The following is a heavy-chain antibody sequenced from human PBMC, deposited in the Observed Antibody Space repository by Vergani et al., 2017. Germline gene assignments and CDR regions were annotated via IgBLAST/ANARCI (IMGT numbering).Heavy chain of an antibody. D-gene: IGHD2-8*02. CDR3: AVRPRVNLVGEEIVTKRTFDY. V-gene: IGHV4-34*02. J-gene: IGHJ4*02. CDR2: INNDGHT. CDR1: GESFSSFY. Sequence: QVQLQQWGAGVVKPSGTLSLTCAVFGESFSSFYWSWIRQPPGKGLEWIGEINNDGHTNYNPSLESRVTVSRDTATTQFSLNLMSVTAADTAMYYCAVRPRVNLVGEEIVTKRTFDYWSQGSLVTVSS.